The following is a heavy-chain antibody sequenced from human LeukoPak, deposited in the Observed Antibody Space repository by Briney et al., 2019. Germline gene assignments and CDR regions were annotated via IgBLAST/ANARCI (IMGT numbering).Heavy chain of an antibody. V-gene: IGHV3-23*01. CDR3: AKYGDTAMDFDY. D-gene: IGHD5-18*01. CDR2: ISGSGGST. CDR1: ELIVSSNY. Sequence: GGSLRLSCAASELIVSSNYMSWVRQAPGKGLKWVSAISGSGGSTYYAGSVKGRFTISRDNSKNTLYLQVSSLRAEDTAVHYCAKYGDTAMDFDYWGQGTLVTVSS. J-gene: IGHJ4*02.